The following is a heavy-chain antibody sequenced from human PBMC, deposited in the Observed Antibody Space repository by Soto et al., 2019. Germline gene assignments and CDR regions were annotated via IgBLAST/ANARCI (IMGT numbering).Heavy chain of an antibody. Sequence: SETLSLTWPVSGASISSGVYYWIWIRQHPGKGLDWIGYIYYSGSTYYNPSLKSRVTISVDTSKNQFSLKLSSVTAADTAVYYCARGLVKDFDYWGQGTLVTVSS. V-gene: IGHV4-31*02. D-gene: IGHD6-19*01. J-gene: IGHJ4*02. CDR3: ARGLVKDFDY. CDR2: IYYSGST. CDR1: GASISSGVYY.